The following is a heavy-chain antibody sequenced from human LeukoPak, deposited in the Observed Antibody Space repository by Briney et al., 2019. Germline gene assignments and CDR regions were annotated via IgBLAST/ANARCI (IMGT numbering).Heavy chain of an antibody. V-gene: IGHV1-69*05. CDR1: GGTFSSYA. Sequence: ASVKVSCKASGGTFSSYAISWVRQAPGQGLEWMGRIIPIFGTANYAQKFQGRVTITTDESTSTAYMELSSLRSEDTAVYYCAREKYDFWSGALGYRGQGTLVTVSS. D-gene: IGHD3-3*01. CDR3: AREKYDFWSGALGY. CDR2: IIPIFGTA. J-gene: IGHJ4*02.